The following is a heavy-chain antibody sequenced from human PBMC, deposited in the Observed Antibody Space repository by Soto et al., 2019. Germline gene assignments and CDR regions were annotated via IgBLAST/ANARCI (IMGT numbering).Heavy chain of an antibody. J-gene: IGHJ6*02. Sequence: PSETQSLTCTVSGGSISSSSYYWGWIRQPPGKGLEWIGSIYYSGSTYYNPSLKSRVTISVDTSKNQFSLKLSSVTAADTAVYYCSRARAITGTTGYYYYGMDVWGQGTTVTVSS. D-gene: IGHD1-7*01. V-gene: IGHV4-39*01. CDR2: IYYSGST. CDR1: GGSISSSSYY. CDR3: SRARAITGTTGYYYYGMDV.